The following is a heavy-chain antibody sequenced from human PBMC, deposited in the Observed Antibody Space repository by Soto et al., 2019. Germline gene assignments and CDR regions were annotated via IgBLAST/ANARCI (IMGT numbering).Heavy chain of an antibody. CDR3: AKQRADYGSGADTFYFDS. Sequence: PGGSLRLSYTVSGVTFSNYAMNWVRQAPGKGLEWVSSLSGSGGTTYYADSVKGRFIISRDNSKDTLYLLMNSLRAEDTALYYCAKQRADYGSGADTFYFDSWGQGALVTVSS. D-gene: IGHD3-10*01. CDR2: LSGSGGTT. CDR1: GVTFSNYA. V-gene: IGHV3-23*01. J-gene: IGHJ4*02.